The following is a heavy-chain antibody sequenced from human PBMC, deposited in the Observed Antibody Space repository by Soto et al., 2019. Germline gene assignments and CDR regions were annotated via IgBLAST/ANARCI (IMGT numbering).Heavy chain of an antibody. CDR3: AKGRDYYGKSSGYFDY. Sequence: GGSLRLSCAASGFTFSSYGMHWVRQAPGKGLEWVAVISYDGSNKYYADSVKGRFTISRDNSKNTLYLQMNSLRAEDTAVYYCAKGRDYYGKSSGYFDYWGQGTLVTVSS. D-gene: IGHD3-10*01. J-gene: IGHJ4*02. CDR2: ISYDGSNK. CDR1: GFTFSSYG. V-gene: IGHV3-30*18.